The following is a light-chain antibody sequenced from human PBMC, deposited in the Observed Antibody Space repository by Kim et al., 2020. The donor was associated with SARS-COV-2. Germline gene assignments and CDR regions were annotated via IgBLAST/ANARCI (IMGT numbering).Light chain of an antibody. CDR1: SSNIGAGYD. J-gene: IGLJ1*01. CDR2: GNS. CDR3: QSYDSSLSGSSYV. V-gene: IGLV1-40*01. Sequence: VTISCTGSSSNIGAGYDVHWYQQLPGPAPKLLIYGNSNRPSGVPDRFSGSKSGTSASLAITGLQAEDEADYYCQSYDSSLSGSSYVFGTGTKVTVL.